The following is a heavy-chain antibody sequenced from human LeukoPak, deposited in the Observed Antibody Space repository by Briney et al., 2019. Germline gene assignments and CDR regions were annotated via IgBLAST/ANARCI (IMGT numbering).Heavy chain of an antibody. CDR1: GFTFSSYG. CDR2: ISYDGSNA. Sequence: GRSLRLSCAASGFTFSSYGMQWVRQAPGKGLEWMAVISYDGSNAYYADSVKGRFTISRDNSKNTLYLQMNSLRAEDTAVYYCARGRYCSGGSCYSRNWFDPWGQGTLVTVSS. J-gene: IGHJ5*02. CDR3: ARGRYCSGGSCYSRNWFDP. V-gene: IGHV3-30*19. D-gene: IGHD2-15*01.